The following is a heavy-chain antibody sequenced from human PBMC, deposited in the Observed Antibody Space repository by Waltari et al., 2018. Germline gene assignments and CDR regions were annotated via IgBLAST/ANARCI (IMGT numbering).Heavy chain of an antibody. J-gene: IGHJ5*02. D-gene: IGHD3-3*01. V-gene: IGHV4-39*07. Sequence: QLQLQESGPGLVKPSETLSLTCTVSGGSISSSSYYWGWIRQPPGKGLEWIGSIYYSGSTYSNPSLKSRVTISVDTSKNQFSLKLSSVTAADTAVYYCARDDYDFWSGQGWFDPWGQGTLVTVSS. CDR1: GGSISSSSYY. CDR3: ARDDYDFWSGQGWFDP. CDR2: IYYSGST.